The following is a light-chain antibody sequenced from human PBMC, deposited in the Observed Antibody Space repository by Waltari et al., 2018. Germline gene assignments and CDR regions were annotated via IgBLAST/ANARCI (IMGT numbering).Light chain of an antibody. CDR3: QVWDGNNDVGV. J-gene: IGLJ3*02. Sequence: SYVLTQPPSVSVDPGETASVTCGGDSIGSKSVHWYQQKPGQAPVLVIYYDSDRPSWIPGRFSGSNSGDTATLTLSRVEVGDEADYYCQVWDGNNDVGVFGGGTKLTVL. V-gene: IGLV3-21*04. CDR1: SIGSKS. CDR2: YDS.